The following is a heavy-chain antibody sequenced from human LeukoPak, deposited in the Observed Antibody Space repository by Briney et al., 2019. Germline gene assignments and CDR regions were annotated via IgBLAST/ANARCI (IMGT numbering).Heavy chain of an antibody. J-gene: IGHJ4*02. D-gene: IGHD5-18*01. CDR2: INPDGNKK. CDR3: ARDLAYSRLDY. Sequence: LGGSLRLSCAASGFTFSSYMMNWVRQAPGKGLEWVASINPDGNKKYSVDSVKGRFTISRDNAENSLYLLMNSLRVEDTAFYYCARDLAYSRLDYWGQGMLVTVSS. CDR1: GFTFSSYM. V-gene: IGHV3-7*01.